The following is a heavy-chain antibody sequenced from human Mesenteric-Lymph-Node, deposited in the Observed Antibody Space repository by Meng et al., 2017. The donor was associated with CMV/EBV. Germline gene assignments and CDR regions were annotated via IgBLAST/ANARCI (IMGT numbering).Heavy chain of an antibody. CDR2: IYYSGST. Sequence: SETLSLTCTVSGGSISSSSYYWGWIRQSPGKGLEWIGSIYYSGSTYYNPSLKSRVTISVDTSKNQFSLKLSSVTAADTAVYYCARAAIFGVYYDYWGQGTLVTVSS. CDR1: GGSISSSSYY. V-gene: IGHV4-39*07. J-gene: IGHJ4*02. CDR3: ARAAIFGVYYDY. D-gene: IGHD3-3*01.